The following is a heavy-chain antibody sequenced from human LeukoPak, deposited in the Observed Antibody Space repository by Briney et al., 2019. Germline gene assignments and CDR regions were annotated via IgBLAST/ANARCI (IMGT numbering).Heavy chain of an antibody. CDR1: GFTVSSNY. CDR2: IYSGGST. J-gene: IGHJ3*02. CDR3: AGPSSSWVRDAFDI. Sequence: GGSLRLSCAASGFTVSSNYMSWVRQAPGKGLEWVSVIYSGGSTYYADSVKGRFTISRDNSKNTLYLQMNSLRAEDTAVYYCAGPSSSWVRDAFDIWGQGTMVTASS. D-gene: IGHD6-13*01. V-gene: IGHV3-66*04.